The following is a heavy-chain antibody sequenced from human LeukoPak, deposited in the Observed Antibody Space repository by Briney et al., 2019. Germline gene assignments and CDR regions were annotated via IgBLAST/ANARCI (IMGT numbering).Heavy chain of an antibody. V-gene: IGHV3-30*02. D-gene: IGHD2-2*01. CDR2: IRYDGSNK. Sequence: PGGSLRLSCAASGFTFSSYGMHWVRQAAGKGLEWVAFIRYDGSNKYYADSVKGRFTISRDNSKNTLYLQMNSLRAEDTAVYYCAKASSGYCSSTSCEAQYYFDYWGQGTLVTVSS. CDR3: AKASSGYCSSTSCEAQYYFDY. J-gene: IGHJ4*02. CDR1: GFTFSSYG.